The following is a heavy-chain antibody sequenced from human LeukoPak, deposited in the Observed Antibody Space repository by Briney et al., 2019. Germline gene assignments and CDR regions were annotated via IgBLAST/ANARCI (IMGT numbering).Heavy chain of an antibody. CDR2: ISAYNGNT. CDR1: GYTFTSYG. V-gene: IGHV1-18*01. J-gene: IGHJ4*02. CDR3: ARENSGLDY. Sequence: GASVKVSCKASGYTFTSYGISWVRQAPGQGLEWMGWISAYNGNTNYAQKLQGRVTMTTDTSTSTVYMELSSLRSEDTAVYYCARENSGLDYWGQGTLVTVSS. D-gene: IGHD1-7*01.